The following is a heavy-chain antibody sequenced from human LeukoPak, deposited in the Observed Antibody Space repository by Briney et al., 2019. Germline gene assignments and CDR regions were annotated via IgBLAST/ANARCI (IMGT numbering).Heavy chain of an antibody. D-gene: IGHD3-22*01. J-gene: IGHJ4*02. CDR3: ARARRTNYYYDSSGYYY. CDR1: GGSLSGYY. CDR2: INHSGST. Sequence: SETLSLTCAVYGGSLSGYYWSWIRQPPGKGLEWIGEINHSGSTNYNPSLKSRVTISVDTSKNQFSLKLSSVTAADTAVYYCARARRTNYYYDSSGYYYWGQGTLVTVSS. V-gene: IGHV4-34*01.